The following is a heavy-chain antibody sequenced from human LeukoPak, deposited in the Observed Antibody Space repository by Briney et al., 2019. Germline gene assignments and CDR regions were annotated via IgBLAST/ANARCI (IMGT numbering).Heavy chain of an antibody. CDR2: ISYDGKDK. V-gene: IGHV3-33*08. Sequence: GGSLRLSCATSGFTFSNFGMNWVRQAPGKGLQWVAFISYDGKDKYYSDSVKGRFTISRDNANNSLYLQMNSLRADDTAVYYCARGDSSGCPDYWGQGTLVTVSS. J-gene: IGHJ4*02. CDR3: ARGDSSGCPDY. CDR1: GFTFSNFG. D-gene: IGHD3-22*01.